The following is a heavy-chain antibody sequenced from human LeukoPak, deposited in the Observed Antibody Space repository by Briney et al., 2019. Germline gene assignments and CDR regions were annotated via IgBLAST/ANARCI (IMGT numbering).Heavy chain of an antibody. CDR3: ARQTPSTNYFDY. CDR2: IYPGDSDT. V-gene: IGHV5-51*01. CDR1: GYSFTSYW. J-gene: IGHJ4*02. D-gene: IGHD2/OR15-2a*01. Sequence: GESLKISCKGSGYSFTSYWIGWVRQMPGEGLEWIGIIYPGDSDTRYSPSFRGQVTISADKSISTAFLQWSSLKASDTAIYYCARQTPSTNYFDYWGQGALVTVSS.